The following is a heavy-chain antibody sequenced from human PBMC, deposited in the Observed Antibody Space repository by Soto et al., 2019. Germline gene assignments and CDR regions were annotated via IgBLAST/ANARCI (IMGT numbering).Heavy chain of an antibody. D-gene: IGHD1-26*01. CDR1: GFIFSSYA. J-gene: IGHJ4*02. CDR2: ISSDGNNK. V-gene: IGHV3-30-3*01. CDR3: ARKQGPGGSYFEY. Sequence: QVQLVESGGGVVRSERSLRVSCAASGFIFSSYAMHWVRQAPGKGLEWVAAISSDGNNKFYPDSVKGRFTISRDNSKNTLYLQMSSLRAEDTAVYYCARKQGPGGSYFEYWGQGTLVTVSS.